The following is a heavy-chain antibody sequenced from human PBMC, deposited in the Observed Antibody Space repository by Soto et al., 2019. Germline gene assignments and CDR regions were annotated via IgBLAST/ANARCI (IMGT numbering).Heavy chain of an antibody. CDR1: GFTFSSYS. CDR2: ISSSSSYI. CDR3: ARVVRQHEFWFDP. D-gene: IGHD3-10*01. Sequence: GSLRLSCAASGFTFSSYSMNWVRQAPGKGLEWVSSISSSSSYIYYADSVKGRFTISRDNAKNSLYLQMNSLRAEDTAVYYCARVVRQHEFWFDPWGQGTLVTVSS. V-gene: IGHV3-21*01. J-gene: IGHJ5*02.